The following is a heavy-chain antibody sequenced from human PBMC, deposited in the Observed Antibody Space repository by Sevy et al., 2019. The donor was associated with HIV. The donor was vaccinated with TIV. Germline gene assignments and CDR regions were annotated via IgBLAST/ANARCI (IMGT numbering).Heavy chain of an antibody. CDR1: GYSFTSYW. Sequence: GESLKISCKGSGYSFTSYWIGWVRQMPGKGLEWMGIIYPGDSDTRYSPYFQGQVTISADKSISTAYLQWSSLKASDTAMYYCATYGSGSYYGGYYYYYMDVWGKGTTVTVSS. CDR2: IYPGDSDT. J-gene: IGHJ6*03. CDR3: ATYGSGSYYGGYYYYYMDV. D-gene: IGHD3-10*01. V-gene: IGHV5-51*01.